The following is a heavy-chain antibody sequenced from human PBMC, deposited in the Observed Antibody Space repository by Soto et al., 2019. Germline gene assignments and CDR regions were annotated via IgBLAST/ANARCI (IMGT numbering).Heavy chain of an antibody. CDR3: ARDGVPAAMGVYYYYGLDV. CDR2: ISYDGSNK. D-gene: IGHD2-2*01. V-gene: IGHV3-30-3*01. J-gene: IGHJ6*02. CDR1: GFTFSSYA. Sequence: QVQLVESGGGVVQPGRSLRLSCAASGFTFSSYAMHWVRQAPGKGLEWVAVISYDGSNKYYADSVKGRFTISRDNSKNTLYLQMNSLRAEDTAVYYCARDGVPAAMGVYYYYGLDVWGQGTTVTVSS.